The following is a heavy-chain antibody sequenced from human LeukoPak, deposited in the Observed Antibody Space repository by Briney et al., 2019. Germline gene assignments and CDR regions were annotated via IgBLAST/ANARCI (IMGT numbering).Heavy chain of an antibody. CDR3: AKVVYYGSGSLGGFDY. D-gene: IGHD3-10*01. CDR2: ISGSGGST. V-gene: IGHV3-23*01. J-gene: IGHJ4*02. CDR1: GFTFSSYA. Sequence: PGGSLRLSCAASGFTFSSYAMSWVRQAPGKGLEWVSAISGSGGSTYYADSVKGRFTVSRDNSKNTLYLQMNSLRAEDTAVYYCAKVVYYGSGSLGGFDYWGQGTLVTVSS.